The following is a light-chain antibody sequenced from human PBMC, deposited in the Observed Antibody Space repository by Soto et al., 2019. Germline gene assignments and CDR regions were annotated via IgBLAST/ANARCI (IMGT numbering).Light chain of an antibody. Sequence: QSALTQPPSASGSPGQSVTISCTGTSSDVGGYNYVSWYQQHPGKAPRLIIYEVSNRPSGISNRFSGSKSGNTATLTISGLQAEDEAEYFCSSYTKVNTLVVFGGGTKLTVL. V-gene: IGLV2-14*01. CDR3: SSYTKVNTLVV. CDR1: SSDVGGYNY. CDR2: EVS. J-gene: IGLJ2*01.